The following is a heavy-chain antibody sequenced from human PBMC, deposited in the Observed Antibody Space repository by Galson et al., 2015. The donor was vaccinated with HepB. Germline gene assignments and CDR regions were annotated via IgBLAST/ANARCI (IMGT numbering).Heavy chain of an antibody. D-gene: IGHD6-13*01. CDR2: IDPSDSYT. CDR3: ARTTYRSSWPFDY. V-gene: IGHV5-10-1*01. Sequence: QSGAEVKKPGESLRISCKGSGYSFTSYWISWVRQMPGKGLEWMGRIDPSDSYTNYSPSFQGHVTISADKSISTAYLEWSSLKASDTGMFYCARTTYRSSWPFDYWGQGTLVTVSS. J-gene: IGHJ4*02. CDR1: GYSFTSYW.